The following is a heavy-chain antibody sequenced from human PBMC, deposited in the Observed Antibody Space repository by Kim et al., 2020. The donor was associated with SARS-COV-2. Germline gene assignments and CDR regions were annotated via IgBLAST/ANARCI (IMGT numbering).Heavy chain of an antibody. Sequence: VKDRSTISRDNSKNTLYLQMNSLRAEDTAVYYCAKARLRGVNFSYYGVDVWGQGTTVTVSS. J-gene: IGHJ6*02. CDR3: AKARLRGVNFSYYGVDV. V-gene: IGHV3-30*02. D-gene: IGHD3-10*01.